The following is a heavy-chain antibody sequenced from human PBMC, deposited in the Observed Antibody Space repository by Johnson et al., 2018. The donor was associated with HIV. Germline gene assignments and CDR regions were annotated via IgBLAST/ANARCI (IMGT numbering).Heavy chain of an antibody. Sequence: QVQLVESGGGVVQPGRSLRLSCAASGFTFSSYAMHWVRQAPGKGLEWVAVISYDGSNKYYADSVKGRFTISRDNSKNTLFLQMNSLRAEDTAVFYCARDGRFDSSGYSPDAFDIWGQGTMVTVSS. D-gene: IGHD3-22*01. V-gene: IGHV3-30-3*01. CDR2: ISYDGSNK. J-gene: IGHJ3*02. CDR1: GFTFSSYA. CDR3: ARDGRFDSSGYSPDAFDI.